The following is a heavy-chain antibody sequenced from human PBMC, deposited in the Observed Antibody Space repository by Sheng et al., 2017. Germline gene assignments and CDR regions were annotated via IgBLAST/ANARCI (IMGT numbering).Heavy chain of an antibody. CDR1: GFTFSSAI. D-gene: IGHD6-19*01. J-gene: IGHJ3*02. Sequence: QMQLVESGGGVVQPGRSLRLSCAASGFTFSSAIMHWVRQAPGKGLEWVAGISSDGINEHYADSMKGRFTISRDTSKSILYLEMSSLRAEDTAVYYCARGVYSSGRCDVFDIWGQGTMITVSS. CDR2: ISSDGINE. V-gene: IGHV3-30*04. CDR3: ARGVYSSGRCDVFDI.